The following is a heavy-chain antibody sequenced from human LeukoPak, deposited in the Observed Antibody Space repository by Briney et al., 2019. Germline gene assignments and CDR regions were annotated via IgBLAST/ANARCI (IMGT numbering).Heavy chain of an antibody. Sequence: GGSLRLSCAASGFTSSSYAMSWVRQAPGKGLEWVSAISGSGGSTYYADSVKGRFTISRDNSKNTLYLQMNSLRAEDTAVYYCAKEGLGYYYKDPFDYWAREPWSPSPQ. CDR1: GFTSSSYA. CDR2: ISGSGGST. D-gene: IGHD1-26*01. CDR3: AKEGLGYYYKDPFDY. J-gene: IGHJ4*02. V-gene: IGHV3-23*01.